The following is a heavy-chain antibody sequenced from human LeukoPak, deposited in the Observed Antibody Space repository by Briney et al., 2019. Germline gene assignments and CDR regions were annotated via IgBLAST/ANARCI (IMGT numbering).Heavy chain of an antibody. Sequence: SVKVSCKASGYTFTGYYMHWVRQAPGQGLEWMGWINPNSGGTNYAQKFQGRVTMTRDTSISTAYMELSRLRSDDTAVYYCARARKVTTRVSYYYYYMDVWGKGTTVTVSS. CDR2: INPNSGGT. J-gene: IGHJ6*03. CDR1: GYTFTGYY. D-gene: IGHD4-17*01. CDR3: ARARKVTTRVSYYYYYMDV. V-gene: IGHV1-2*02.